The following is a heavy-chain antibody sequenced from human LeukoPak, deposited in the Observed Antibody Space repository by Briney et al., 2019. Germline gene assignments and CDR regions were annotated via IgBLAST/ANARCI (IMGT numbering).Heavy chain of an antibody. J-gene: IGHJ4*02. CDR1: GFTFSNAW. V-gene: IGHV3-15*01. CDR3: TTLSED. CDR2: IQSKTDGGTT. Sequence: GGSLRLSCAASGFTFSNAWMNWVRQAPGKGLEWVGRIQSKTDGGTTDYAAPVKGRFTISRDDSKNTLYLRMNSLKTEDTAVYYCTTLSEDWGQGTLVTVSS.